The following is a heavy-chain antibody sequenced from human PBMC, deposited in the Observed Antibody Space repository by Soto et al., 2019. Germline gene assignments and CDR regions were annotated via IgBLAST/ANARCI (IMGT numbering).Heavy chain of an antibody. D-gene: IGHD6-13*01. CDR2: IDPNSGGT. Sequence: GASVKVSCKASGYTFNGYYIHWVRQAPGQGLEWMGWIDPNSGGTNYAQKFQVWVTMTRDTSISTAYMELSRLRSDDTAVYYCARDLRDRYSSSWYGGRYYYYGMDVWRQGTTVTVSS. V-gene: IGHV1-2*04. CDR3: ARDLRDRYSSSWYGGRYYYYGMDV. J-gene: IGHJ6*02. CDR1: GYTFNGYY.